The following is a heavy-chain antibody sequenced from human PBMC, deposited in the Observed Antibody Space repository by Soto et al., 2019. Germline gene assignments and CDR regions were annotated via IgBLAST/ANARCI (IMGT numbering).Heavy chain of an antibody. CDR3: ARSTYSYDSSGYYSGYYFDY. Sequence: SETLSLTCPVSGGSISSYYWSWIRQPAGKGLEWIGRIYTSGSTNYNPSLKSRVTMSVDTSKNQFSLKLSSVTAADTAVYYCARSTYSYDSSGYYSGYYFDYWGQGTLVTVSS. D-gene: IGHD3-22*01. CDR2: IYTSGST. V-gene: IGHV4-4*07. CDR1: GGSISSYY. J-gene: IGHJ4*02.